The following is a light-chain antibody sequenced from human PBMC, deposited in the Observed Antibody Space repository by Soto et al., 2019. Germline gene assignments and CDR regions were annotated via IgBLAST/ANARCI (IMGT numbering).Light chain of an antibody. J-gene: IGKJ1*01. V-gene: IGKV3D-20*02. CDR2: GAS. CDR3: QQRSNWPPK. CDR1: QSLNARY. Sequence: IVLPFSHDTPCLSPGSSATLSCRASQSLNARYLAWYQVKPGQAPRLLFYGASSRATGIPDRFIGSGSGTDFTLTITGVEPEDFAVYYCQQRSNWPPKFAQGTKVEIK.